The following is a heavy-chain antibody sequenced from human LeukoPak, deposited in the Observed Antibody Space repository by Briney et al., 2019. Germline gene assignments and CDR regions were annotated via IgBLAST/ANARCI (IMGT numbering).Heavy chain of an antibody. CDR1: GFTFSSYW. CDR3: AKSPAYYYYMDV. CDR2: IKQDGSEK. Sequence: PGGSLRLSCAASGFTFSSYWMSWVRQAPGKGLEWVANIKQDGSEKYYVDSVKGRFTISRDNAKNSLYLQMNSLRAEDTALYYCAKSPAYYYYMDVWGKGTTVTVSS. J-gene: IGHJ6*03. V-gene: IGHV3-7*03.